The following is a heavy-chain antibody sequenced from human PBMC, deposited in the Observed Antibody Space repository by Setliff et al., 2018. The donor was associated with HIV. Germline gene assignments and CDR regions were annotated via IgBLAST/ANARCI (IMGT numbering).Heavy chain of an antibody. J-gene: IGHJ6*03. CDR2: ISAYNGDI. CDR1: GYAFASYG. D-gene: IGHD3-22*01. Sequence: ASVKVSCKTSGYAFASYGITWVRQAPGQGLEWMGWISAYNGDIFYAQRLQGRVTMTRDTSISTAYMELNNLKFEDTAVYYCARARRDSYDRGRRNHYYIDVWARGATVTVSS. CDR3: ARARRDSYDRGRRNHYYIDV. V-gene: IGHV1-18*01.